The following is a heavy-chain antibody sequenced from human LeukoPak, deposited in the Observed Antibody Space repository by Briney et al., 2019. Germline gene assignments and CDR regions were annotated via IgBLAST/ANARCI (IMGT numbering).Heavy chain of an antibody. CDR2: IYTSGST. CDR3: AREHSSGWQITYYFDY. Sequence: SETLSLTYTVSGGSISSYYWGWIRQPAGKGLEWIGRIYTSGSTNYNPSLKSRVTMSVDTSKNQFSLKLSSVTAADTAVYYCAREHSSGWQITYYFDYWGQGTLVTVSS. D-gene: IGHD6-19*01. J-gene: IGHJ4*02. V-gene: IGHV4-4*07. CDR1: GGSISSYY.